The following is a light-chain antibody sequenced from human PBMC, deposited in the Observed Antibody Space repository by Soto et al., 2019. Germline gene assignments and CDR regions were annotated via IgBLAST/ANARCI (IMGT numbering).Light chain of an antibody. CDR1: QSVSSSY. J-gene: IGKJ4*01. CDR2: GAS. CDR3: PQYGSSPLT. V-gene: IGKV3-20*01. Sequence: EIVLTQSPGTLSLSPGERATLSCRASQSVSSSYLAWYQQKPGQAPRLLIYGASSRATGIPDRFSDSGSETDFTLTISRLEPEDFAVYYCPQYGSSPLTFGGGNKVEIK.